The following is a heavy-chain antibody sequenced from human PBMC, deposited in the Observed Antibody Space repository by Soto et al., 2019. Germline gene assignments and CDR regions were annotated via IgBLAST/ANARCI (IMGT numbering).Heavy chain of an antibody. CDR2: IYYSGST. Sequence: QVQLQESGPGLVKPSQTLSLTCTVSGGSISSGDYYWSWIRQPPGKGLEWIGYIYYSGSTYYNPSLKSRVTISVDTSKNQFSLKLSSVTAADTAVYYCARDGVMSGEQLVQTYYGMDVWGQGTTVTVSS. V-gene: IGHV4-30-4*01. D-gene: IGHD6-6*01. CDR1: GGSISSGDYY. CDR3: ARDGVMSGEQLVQTYYGMDV. J-gene: IGHJ6*02.